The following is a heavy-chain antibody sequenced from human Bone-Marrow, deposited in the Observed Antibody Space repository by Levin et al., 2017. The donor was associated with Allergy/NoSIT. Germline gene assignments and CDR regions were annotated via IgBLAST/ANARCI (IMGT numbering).Heavy chain of an antibody. Sequence: ASVKVSCKASGYSFNTYALNWVRQAPGQGLEWMGWINTNTGKPTYAQGFTGRFVFSLDSSVSSAYLQISSLKAEDGGVYYCAREAPYCSRMSCLHFDLWGQGTLLTVSS. J-gene: IGHJ4*02. D-gene: IGHD2-2*01. CDR1: GYSFNTYA. V-gene: IGHV7-4-1*02. CDR3: AREAPYCSRMSCLHFDL. CDR2: INTNTGKP.